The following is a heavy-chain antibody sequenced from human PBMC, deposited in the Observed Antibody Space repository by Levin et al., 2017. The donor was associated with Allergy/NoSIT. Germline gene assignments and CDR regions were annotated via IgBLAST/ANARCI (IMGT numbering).Heavy chain of an antibody. D-gene: IGHD4-17*01. Sequence: LSLTCAASGFTFSSYAMSWVRQAPGKGLEWVSAISGSGGSTYYADSVKGRFTISRDNSKNTLYLQMNSLRAEDTAVYYCAKGPYGDYLWGTSLHSNWFDPWGQGTLVTVSS. J-gene: IGHJ5*02. CDR2: ISGSGGST. V-gene: IGHV3-23*01. CDR3: AKGPYGDYLWGTSLHSNWFDP. CDR1: GFTFSSYA.